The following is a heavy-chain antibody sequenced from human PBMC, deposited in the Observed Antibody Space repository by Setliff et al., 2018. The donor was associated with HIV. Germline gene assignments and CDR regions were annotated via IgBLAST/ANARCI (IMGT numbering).Heavy chain of an antibody. J-gene: IGHJ4*02. D-gene: IGHD3-22*01. CDR1: GGSISSSNW. Sequence: SETLSLTCAVSGGSISSSNWWSWVRQPPGKGLEWIGSIYYSGSTYYNPSLKSRVTISVDTSKNQFSLNLTSVTAADTAVYYCASRWGSYYDTNGHPFDYWGQGTLVTVSS. V-gene: IGHV4-4*02. CDR2: IYYSGST. CDR3: ASRWGSYYDTNGHPFDY.